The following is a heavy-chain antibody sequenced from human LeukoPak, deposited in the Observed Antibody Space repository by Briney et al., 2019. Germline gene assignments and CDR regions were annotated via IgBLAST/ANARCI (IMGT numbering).Heavy chain of an antibody. CDR3: AKDVCSSTSCYGAHFDY. CDR2: IRYDGSNK. D-gene: IGHD2-2*01. CDR1: GFTFSSYG. Sequence: GGSLRLSCAASGFTFSSYGMHWVRQAPGKGLEWVAFIRYDGSNKYYADSVKGRFTISRDNSKNTLYLQMNSLRAEDTAVYYCAKDVCSSTSCYGAHFDYWGQGTLVTVSS. J-gene: IGHJ4*02. V-gene: IGHV3-30*02.